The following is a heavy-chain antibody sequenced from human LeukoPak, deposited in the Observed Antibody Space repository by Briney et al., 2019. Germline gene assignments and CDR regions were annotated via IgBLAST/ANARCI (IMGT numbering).Heavy chain of an antibody. V-gene: IGHV1-18*01. CDR2: ISAYNGNT. Sequence: GASVKVSCKASGYTFTGYGLSWVRQAPGQGLEWMGWISAYNGNTNYAQKLQGRVTMTTDTSTSTAYMELRSLRSDDTAVYYCARVQSSSWYQGDYYGMDVWGQGTTVTVSS. J-gene: IGHJ6*02. D-gene: IGHD6-13*01. CDR3: ARVQSSSWYQGDYYGMDV. CDR1: GYTFTGYG.